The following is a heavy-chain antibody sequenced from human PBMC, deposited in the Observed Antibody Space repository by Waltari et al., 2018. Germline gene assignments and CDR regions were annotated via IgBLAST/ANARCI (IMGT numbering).Heavy chain of an antibody. Sequence: QVQLQQWGAGLLKPSETLSLTCAVYGGSFSGYYWSWIRQPPGKGLEWIGEINHSGSTNDNPSRKSRVTISVDTYKNQFSLKLSSVTAADTAVYYCARGLQAAAGSYFDYWGQGTLVTVSS. J-gene: IGHJ4*02. CDR1: GGSFSGYY. V-gene: IGHV4-34*01. CDR2: INHSGST. D-gene: IGHD6-13*01. CDR3: ARGLQAAAGSYFDY.